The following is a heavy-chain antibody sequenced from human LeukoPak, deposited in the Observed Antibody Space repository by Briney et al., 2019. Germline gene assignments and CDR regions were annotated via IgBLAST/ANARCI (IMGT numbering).Heavy chain of an antibody. J-gene: IGHJ3*02. V-gene: IGHV3-48*01. CDR1: GFTFSSYS. D-gene: IGHD3-3*01. Sequence: GGSLRLSCAASGFTFSSYSMNWVRQAPGKGLEWVSYISSSSSTIYYADSVKGRFTISRDNAKNSLYLQMNSLRAEDTAVYYCASSWATPTIFGVVIAHDAFDIWGQGTMVTVSS. CDR3: ASSWATPTIFGVVIAHDAFDI. CDR2: ISSSSSTI.